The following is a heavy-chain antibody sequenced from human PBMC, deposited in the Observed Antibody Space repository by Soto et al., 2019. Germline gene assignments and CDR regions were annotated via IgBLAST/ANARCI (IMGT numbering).Heavy chain of an antibody. CDR1: GFTFSSYS. V-gene: IGHV3-21*01. Sequence: EVQLVESGGGLVKPGGSLRLSCAASGFTFSSYSMNWVRQAPGKGLEWVSSISSSSSYIYYADSVKGRFTISRDNAKNSLYLQTNSLRAEDTAVYYCARDLETTVVTPGSYYYYYYGMDVWGQGTTVTVSS. CDR3: ARDLETTVVTPGSYYYYYYGMDV. J-gene: IGHJ6*02. CDR2: ISSSSSYI. D-gene: IGHD4-17*01.